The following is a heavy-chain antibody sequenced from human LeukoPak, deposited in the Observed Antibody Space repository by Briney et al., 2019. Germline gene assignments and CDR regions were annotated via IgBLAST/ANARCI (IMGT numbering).Heavy chain of an antibody. V-gene: IGHV4-38-2*02. CDR3: AREGQQLVNWFDP. Sequence: SETLSLTCTVSGYSINSGYYWSWIRQPPGKRLEWIGSIYYSGSTYSNPTLKSRLTISVDTSKNQISLNLTSVTAADAAVYYCAREGQQLVNWFDPWGQGTLVTVSS. CDR1: GYSINSGYY. CDR2: IYYSGST. D-gene: IGHD6-13*01. J-gene: IGHJ5*02.